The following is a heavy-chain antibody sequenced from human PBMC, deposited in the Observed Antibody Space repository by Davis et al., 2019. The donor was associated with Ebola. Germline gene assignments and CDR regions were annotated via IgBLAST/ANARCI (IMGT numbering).Heavy chain of an antibody. CDR1: GFTFSSYS. V-gene: IGHV3-48*02. D-gene: IGHD5-18*01. J-gene: IGHJ4*02. Sequence: GESLKISCAASGFTFSSYSMNWVRQAPGKGLEWVSYISSSSSIIYYADSVKGRFTISRDNAKNSLYLQMNSLRDEDTAVYYCAKVWIQLWLQEYYFDYWGQGTLVTVSS. CDR2: ISSSSSII. CDR3: AKVWIQLWLQEYYFDY.